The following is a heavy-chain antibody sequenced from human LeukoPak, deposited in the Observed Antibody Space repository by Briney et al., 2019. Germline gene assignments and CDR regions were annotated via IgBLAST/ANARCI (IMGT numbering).Heavy chain of an antibody. V-gene: IGHV4-39*01. J-gene: IGHJ4*02. CDR2: IYYSGST. CDR1: GGSISSSSYY. CDR3: ARGKKNGPPKYYFDY. Sequence: PSETLSLTCTVSGGSISSSSYYWGWIRQPPGKGLEWIGNIYYSGSTYYNPSLKSRVTISVDTSKNQFSLKLTSVTAADTAVYYCARGKKNGPPKYYFDYWGQGTLVTVSS. D-gene: IGHD4-23*01.